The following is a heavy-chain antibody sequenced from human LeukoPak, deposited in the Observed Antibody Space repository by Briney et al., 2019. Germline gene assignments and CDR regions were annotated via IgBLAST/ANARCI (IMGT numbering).Heavy chain of an antibody. J-gene: IGHJ5*02. Sequence: SETLSLTCTVSGGSISSSSYYWGWIRQPPGKGLEWIGSIYYSGSTYYNPSLKSRVTISVDTSKNQFSLKLSSVTAADTAVYYCAKTYSYGYLNWFDPWGQGTLVTVSS. CDR1: GGSISSSSYY. V-gene: IGHV4-39*01. D-gene: IGHD5-18*01. CDR2: IYYSGST. CDR3: AKTYSYGYLNWFDP.